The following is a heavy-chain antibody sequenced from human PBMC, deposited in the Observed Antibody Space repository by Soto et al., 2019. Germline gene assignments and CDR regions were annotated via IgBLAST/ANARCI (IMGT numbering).Heavy chain of an antibody. V-gene: IGHV1-2*02. CDR1: GYTFIDYY. CDR2: INPSSGGT. Sequence: QVQLVQSGAEVKKPGASVKVSCTASGYTFIDYYMHRVRQAPGQGLEWMGWINPSSGGTHYAQKFQGRVAMTRDTSISIIYMKLSRLESDDTAMYYFARDRGYDCPAAYCYALSGLDVWGQGTRVTVSS. J-gene: IGHJ6*01. D-gene: IGHD2-15*01. CDR3: ARDRGYDCPAAYCYALSGLDV.